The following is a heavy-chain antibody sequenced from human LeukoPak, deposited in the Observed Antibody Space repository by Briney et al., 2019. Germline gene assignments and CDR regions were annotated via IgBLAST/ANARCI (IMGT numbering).Heavy chain of an antibody. D-gene: IGHD3-3*01. Sequence: PGGSLRLSCAASGFTFSYYAMNWVRQAPGKGLEWVSAVSGSGGSTYYADSVKGRFTISRDNSENTLYLQMNTLRAEDTAVYYCAKEIFGVVIGDNWFDPWGQGTLVTVSS. V-gene: IGHV3-23*01. CDR1: GFTFSYYA. CDR3: AKEIFGVVIGDNWFDP. CDR2: VSGSGGST. J-gene: IGHJ5*02.